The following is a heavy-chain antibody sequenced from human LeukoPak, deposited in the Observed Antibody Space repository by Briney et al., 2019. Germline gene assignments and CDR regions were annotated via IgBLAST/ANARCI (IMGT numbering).Heavy chain of an antibody. D-gene: IGHD2-2*01. Sequence: SVKVSCKASGGTFSSYAISWVRQAPGQGLEWMGGIIPIFGTANYAQKFQGRVTITADESTSTAYMELSSLRSEDTAVYYCATDPLPAAGDFDYWGQGTLVTVSS. CDR2: IIPIFGTA. CDR3: ATDPLPAAGDFDY. CDR1: GGTFSSYA. V-gene: IGHV1-69*01. J-gene: IGHJ4*02.